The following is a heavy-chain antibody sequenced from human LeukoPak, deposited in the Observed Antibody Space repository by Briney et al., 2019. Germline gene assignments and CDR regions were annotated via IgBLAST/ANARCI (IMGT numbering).Heavy chain of an antibody. CDR2: ISWNGGNT. CDR3: ARWYYNFWSAPPYYFDY. D-gene: IGHD3-3*01. J-gene: IGHJ4*02. V-gene: IGHV3-20*04. Sequence: GGSLRLSCVASGFTFDDYGMSWVRQAPGKGLEWVSSISWNGGNTDYADSVKDRFTTSRDNAKNSLYLQMNSLRAEDTALYYCARWYYNFWSAPPYYFDYWGQGTLVTVSS. CDR1: GFTFDDYG.